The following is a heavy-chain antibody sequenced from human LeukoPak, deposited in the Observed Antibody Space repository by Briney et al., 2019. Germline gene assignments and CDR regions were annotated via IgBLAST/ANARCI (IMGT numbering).Heavy chain of an antibody. J-gene: IGHJ4*02. CDR3: ARDGLASSGSTDFDY. CDR1: GFTFSSYA. D-gene: IGHD3-22*01. V-gene: IGHV3-30*04. Sequence: PGRSLRLSCAASGFTFSSYAMHWVRQAPGKGLEWVAVISYDGSNKYYADPVKGRFTISRDNSKNTLYLQMNSLRAEDTAVYYCARDGLASSGSTDFDYWGQGTLVTVSS. CDR2: ISYDGSNK.